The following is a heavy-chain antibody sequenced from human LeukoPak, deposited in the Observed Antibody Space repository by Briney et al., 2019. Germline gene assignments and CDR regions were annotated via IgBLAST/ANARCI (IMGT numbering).Heavy chain of an antibody. V-gene: IGHV3-30*02. D-gene: IGHD3-22*01. CDR3: AKDYYYDSSVLQH. CDR2: IRYDGSNK. J-gene: IGHJ1*01. Sequence: PGGSLRLSCAASGFTFSSYGMHWVRQAPGKGLEWVAFIRYDGSNKYYADSVKGRFTISRDNSKNTLYLQMNSLRAEDTAVYYCAKDYYYDSSVLQHWGQGTLVTVSS. CDR1: GFTFSSYG.